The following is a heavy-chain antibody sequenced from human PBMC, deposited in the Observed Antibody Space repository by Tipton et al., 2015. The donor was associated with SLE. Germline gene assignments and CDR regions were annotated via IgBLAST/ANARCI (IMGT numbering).Heavy chain of an antibody. CDR3: TRDLEQYLNYYYGMDV. D-gene: IGHD1/OR15-1a*01. V-gene: IGHV3-49*04. Sequence: SLRLSCTASGFTFGDYAMSWVRQAPGKGLEWVGFIRSKAYGGTTEYAASVKGRFTISRDDSKSIAYLRMNSLKTEDTAVYYCTRDLEQYLNYYYGMDVWGQGTTVTVSS. CDR1: GFTFGDYA. CDR2: IRSKAYGGTT. J-gene: IGHJ6*02.